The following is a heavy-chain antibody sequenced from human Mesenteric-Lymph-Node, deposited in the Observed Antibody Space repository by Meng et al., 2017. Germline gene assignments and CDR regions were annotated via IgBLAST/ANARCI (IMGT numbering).Heavy chain of an antibody. Sequence: QGQLVQSGDEVKKPGASVKVSCKASGYTFTGYYMHWVRQAPGQGLEWMGRINPNSGGTNYAQKFQGRVTMTRDTSISTAYMELSRLRSDDTAVYYCAREGSGYYSTDAFDIWGQGTMVTVSS. V-gene: IGHV1-2*06. J-gene: IGHJ3*02. CDR3: AREGSGYYSTDAFDI. D-gene: IGHD3-22*01. CDR1: GYTFTGYY. CDR2: INPNSGGT.